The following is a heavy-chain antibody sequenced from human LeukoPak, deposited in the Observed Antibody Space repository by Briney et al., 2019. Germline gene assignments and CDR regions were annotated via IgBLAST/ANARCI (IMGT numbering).Heavy chain of an antibody. V-gene: IGHV4-39*01. CDR3: ARGGNWFDP. CDR1: GGSISSSSYY. Sequence: SETLSLTCTVSGGSISSSSYYWGWIRQPPGKGLEWIGSIYYSGSTYYNPSLKSPVTISVDESKNQFSLTMRSVTAADTAVYYCARGGNWFDPWGQGTLVTVSS. J-gene: IGHJ5*02. CDR2: IYYSGST.